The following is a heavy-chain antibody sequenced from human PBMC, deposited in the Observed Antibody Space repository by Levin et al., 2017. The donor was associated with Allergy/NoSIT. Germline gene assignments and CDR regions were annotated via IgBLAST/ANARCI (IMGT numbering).Heavy chain of an antibody. CDR1: NGSISDRNKY. J-gene: IGHJ4*02. V-gene: IGHV4-39*01. CDR3: ASRQWAAIVY. CDR2: VSGSGST. Sequence: ESLKISCTVSNGSISDRNKYWGWIRQAPGKGLEWIGSVSGSGSTYDNPSLKNRVAISADTSKNQFSLKLTSVTAADTAVYYCASRQWAAIVYWGQGILVTVSS. D-gene: IGHD6-19*01.